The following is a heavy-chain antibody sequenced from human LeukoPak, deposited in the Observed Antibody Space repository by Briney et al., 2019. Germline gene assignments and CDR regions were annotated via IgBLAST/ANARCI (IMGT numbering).Heavy chain of an antibody. CDR1: GYTFIDYY. CDR2: INPNSGVT. V-gene: IGHV1-2*02. J-gene: IGHJ4*02. Sequence: ASVKVSCKASGYTFIDYYMHWVRQAPGQGLEWMGWINPNSGVTNYAQKLQGRVTITRDTSISTAYMELSRLRSDDTAVYYCARGGYYYDGDYWGQGTLVTVSS. D-gene: IGHD3-22*01. CDR3: ARGGYYYDGDY.